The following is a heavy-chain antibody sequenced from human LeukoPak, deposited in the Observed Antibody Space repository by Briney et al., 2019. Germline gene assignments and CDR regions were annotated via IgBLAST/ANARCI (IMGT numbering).Heavy chain of an antibody. Sequence: GGSLRLSCAASGFTFSNYMMHWVRHAPGKGLVWVSRIKSDGITITYADSVKGRVTISTDNAKNTLYLQMNSLRAEDTAVYYCLRDLNWSLDQWGQGTLVTVSS. V-gene: IGHV3-74*01. D-gene: IGHD1-20*01. CDR1: GFTFSNYM. CDR3: LRDLNWSLDQ. J-gene: IGHJ4*02. CDR2: IKSDGITI.